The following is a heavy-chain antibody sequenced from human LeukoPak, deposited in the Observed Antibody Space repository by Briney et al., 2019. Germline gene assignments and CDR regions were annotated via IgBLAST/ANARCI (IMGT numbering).Heavy chain of an antibody. Sequence: ASVKVSCKASGYTFTGYYMHWVRQAPGQGLEWMGRINPNSGGTNYAQKFQGRVTMTRDTSTSTVYMELSSLRSEDTAVYYCARDRVEIGFDYWGQGTLVAVSS. CDR3: ARDRVEIGFDY. J-gene: IGHJ4*02. CDR1: GYTFTGYY. V-gene: IGHV1-2*06. CDR2: INPNSGGT. D-gene: IGHD5-24*01.